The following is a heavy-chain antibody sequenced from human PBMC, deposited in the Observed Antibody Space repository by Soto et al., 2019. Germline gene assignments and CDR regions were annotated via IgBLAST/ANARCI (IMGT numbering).Heavy chain of an antibody. J-gene: IGHJ4*02. Sequence: PSETLSLTCAVSGGSISSGGYSWSWIRQPPGKGLEWIGYIYISGSTYYTPSLKSRVTISVDRSKNQFSLKLSSVTAADTAVYYCARGVGSSHLGFDYWGQGTRVTVSS. CDR1: GGSISSGGYS. D-gene: IGHD6-6*01. V-gene: IGHV4-30-2*01. CDR3: ARGVGSSHLGFDY. CDR2: IYISGST.